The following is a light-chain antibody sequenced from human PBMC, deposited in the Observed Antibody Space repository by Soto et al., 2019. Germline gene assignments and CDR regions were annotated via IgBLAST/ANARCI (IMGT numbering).Light chain of an antibody. CDR3: SAYADTNNRYE. Sequence: QSVPTQPPSASGTPGQSVTISCTGSSSDVGGYNYVSWYQQHPGKAPKLMIYEVSKRPSGVPDRFSGSKSGNTASLTVSGLKAEDEADYYCSAYADTNNRYEFGTGTKVT. CDR2: EVS. J-gene: IGLJ1*01. CDR1: SSDVGGYNY. V-gene: IGLV2-8*01.